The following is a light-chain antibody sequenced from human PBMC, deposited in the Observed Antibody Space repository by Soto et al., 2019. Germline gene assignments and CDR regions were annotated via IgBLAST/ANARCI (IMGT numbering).Light chain of an antibody. CDR1: SSNIGAGYD. CDR2: GNS. J-gene: IGLJ2*01. Sequence: QSVLTQPPSVSGAPGQRVTIYCTGSSSNIGAGYDVHWYQQLPGTAPKLLIYGNSNRPSGVPDRFSGSKSGTSASLAITGLQAEDEADYYCQSYDSSSVVFGGGTKVTVL. V-gene: IGLV1-40*01. CDR3: QSYDSSSVV.